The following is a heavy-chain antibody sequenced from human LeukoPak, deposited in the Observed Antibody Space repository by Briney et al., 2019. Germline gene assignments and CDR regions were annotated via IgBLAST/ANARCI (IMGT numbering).Heavy chain of an antibody. Sequence: GGSLRLSCTASRFTFGDYAMSWVRQASGEGLEWVGFIRSKAYGWTTEYAASVKGRFTISRDDSKSIAYLQMNSLKTEDTAVYYCTRAYCGGDCYLYYYYYYYMDVWGKGTTVTVSS. CDR2: IRSKAYGWTT. V-gene: IGHV3-49*04. J-gene: IGHJ6*03. D-gene: IGHD2-21*01. CDR3: TRAYCGGDCYLYYYYYYYMDV. CDR1: RFTFGDYA.